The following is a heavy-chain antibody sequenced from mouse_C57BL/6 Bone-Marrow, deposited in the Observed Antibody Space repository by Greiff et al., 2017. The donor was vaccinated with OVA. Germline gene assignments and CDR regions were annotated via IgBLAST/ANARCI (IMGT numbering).Heavy chain of an antibody. D-gene: IGHD6-1*01. J-gene: IGHJ4*01. CDR3: ARRKPYAMDY. V-gene: IGHV5-4*01. CDR1: GFTFSSYA. CDR2: ISDGGSYT. Sequence: EVQVVESGGGLVKPGGSLKLSCAASGFTFSSYAMSWVRQTPEKRLEWVATISDGGSYTYYPDNVKGRFTISRDNAKNNLYLQMSHLKSEDTAMYYCARRKPYAMDYWGQGTSVTVSS.